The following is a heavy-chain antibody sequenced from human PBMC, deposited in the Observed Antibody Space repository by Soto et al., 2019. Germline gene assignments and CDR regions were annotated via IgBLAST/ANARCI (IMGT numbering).Heavy chain of an antibody. V-gene: IGHV3-23*01. J-gene: IGHJ4*02. CDR1: GFIFRNYA. CDR2: IGGNGADT. D-gene: IGHD6-19*01. Sequence: EVQLLESGGGLVQPGGSLRLSCAASGFIFRNYAMSWVRQAPGKGLEWVSAIGGNGADTYYADSVKGRLTISRDNSKNTLYLQMNSLRAEDTAVYFCAIPSGLTVTGPDYWGQGTLVTVSS. CDR3: AIPSGLTVTGPDY.